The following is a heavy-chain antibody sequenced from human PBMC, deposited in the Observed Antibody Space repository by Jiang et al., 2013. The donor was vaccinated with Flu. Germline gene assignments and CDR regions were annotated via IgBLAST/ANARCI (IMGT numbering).Heavy chain of an antibody. Sequence: QLLESGGGLVQPGGSLRLSCAASGFTFSTYEMNWVRQAPGKGLEWVSYISDSGSAIYYGDSVKGRFTISRDNAKNSLYLQMNSLRAEDTAVYYCARGSPDTAMLGDIWGQGTMVTVSS. CDR3: ARGSPDTAMLGDI. V-gene: IGHV3-48*03. CDR2: ISDSGSAI. D-gene: IGHD5-18*01. J-gene: IGHJ3*02. CDR1: GFTFSTYE.